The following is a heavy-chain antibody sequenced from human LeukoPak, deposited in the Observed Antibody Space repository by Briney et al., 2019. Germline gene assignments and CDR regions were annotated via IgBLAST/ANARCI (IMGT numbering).Heavy chain of an antibody. D-gene: IGHD1-1*01. Sequence: PGGSLRLSCAASGFTFSSYWMSWVRQAPGKGLEWVANIKQDGSEKYYVDSVKGRFTISRDNAKNSLYLQMNSLRAEDTAVYYCARGDKLHQTGFDPWGQGTLVTVSS. CDR3: ARGDKLHQTGFDP. CDR1: GFTFSSYW. V-gene: IGHV3-7*01. J-gene: IGHJ5*02. CDR2: IKQDGSEK.